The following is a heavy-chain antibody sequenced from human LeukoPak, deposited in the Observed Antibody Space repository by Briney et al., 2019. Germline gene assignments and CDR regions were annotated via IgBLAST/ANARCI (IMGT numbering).Heavy chain of an antibody. CDR2: IKQDGSEK. V-gene: IGHV3-7*02. CDR1: GFTFSGYW. D-gene: IGHD4-11*01. CDR3: ARVRDDYTYFDC. Sequence: GGSLRLSCAASGFTFSGYWMSWVRQAPGKGLEWVANIKQDGSEKYYVDSVKGRFTISRDNAKSTLYLQMNSLRAEDTAVYYCARVRDDYTYFDCWGQGTLVTVSS. J-gene: IGHJ4*02.